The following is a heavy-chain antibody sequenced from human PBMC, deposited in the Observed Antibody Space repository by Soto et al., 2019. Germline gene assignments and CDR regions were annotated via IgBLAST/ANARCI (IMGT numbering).Heavy chain of an antibody. CDR3: VKDGGYCSSSTCYSPRNHYFDS. CDR2: IKFDGSEK. J-gene: IGHJ4*02. D-gene: IGHD2-2*01. V-gene: IGHV3-7*03. Sequence: EVQLVESGGGMVQPGGSLRVSCEASGFTFSDYWMSWVRQAPGKGPEWVANIKFDGSEKQYVDSVRGRFTISRDNSRNSLVLQMNSLRAGDTAVYYCVKDGGYCSSSTCYSPRNHYFDSWGQGTLVTVSS. CDR1: GFTFSDYW.